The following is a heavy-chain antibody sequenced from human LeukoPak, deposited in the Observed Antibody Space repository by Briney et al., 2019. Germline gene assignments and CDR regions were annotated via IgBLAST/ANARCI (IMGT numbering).Heavy chain of an antibody. CDR1: GYTFTGHF. J-gene: IGHJ4*02. V-gene: IGHV1-2*02. CDR3: ARDSCSSTSCLSIDDY. Sequence: ASVKVSCKASGYTFTGHFIHWVRQAPGQGLEWMGWSNPNSGGTNYAQKFQGRVTMTRDTSISTAYMELSRLSSDDTAVYYCARDSCSSTSCLSIDDYWGQGTLVTVSS. CDR2: SNPNSGGT. D-gene: IGHD2-2*01.